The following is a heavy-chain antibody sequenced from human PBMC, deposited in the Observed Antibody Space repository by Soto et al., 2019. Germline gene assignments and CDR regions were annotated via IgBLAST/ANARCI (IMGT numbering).Heavy chain of an antibody. Sequence: EVQLVQSGAEVKKPGESLKISCKASEFSFPNYWIGWVRQVPGKGLEWMGMIYPGDSNVKYSPSFEGQVTISADKSISTAYLQWSSLKASDTAMYYCARHRVAIIRGVVSPYYYYGLDVWGQGTTVTVSS. J-gene: IGHJ6*02. CDR2: IYPGDSNV. CDR1: EFSFPNYW. D-gene: IGHD3-10*01. V-gene: IGHV5-51*01. CDR3: ARHRVAIIRGVVSPYYYYGLDV.